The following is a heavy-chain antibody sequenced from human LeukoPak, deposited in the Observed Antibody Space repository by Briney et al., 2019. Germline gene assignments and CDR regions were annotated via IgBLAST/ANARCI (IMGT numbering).Heavy chain of an antibody. V-gene: IGHV4-34*01. CDR3: ARGKYCSGTSCYGLDY. J-gene: IGHJ4*02. CDR2: INHGGST. D-gene: IGHD2-2*01. CDR1: GGSFSGYY. Sequence: KPSETLSLTCAVYGGSFSGYYWSWIRQPPGKGLEWIGEINHGGSTNYNSSLKSRVTISVDTSKNQFSLKLSSVTAADTAVYYCARGKYCSGTSCYGLDYWGQGTLVTVSS.